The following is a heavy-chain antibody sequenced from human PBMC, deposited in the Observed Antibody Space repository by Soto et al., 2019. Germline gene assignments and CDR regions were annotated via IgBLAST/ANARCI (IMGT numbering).Heavy chain of an antibody. J-gene: IGHJ5*02. CDR3: ARAGGGYCSTTSCYLFDP. CDR1: GYSFTTYW. Sequence: PGESLKISCKASGYSFTTYWIGWVRQMPGKGLEWMGIVYPGDSETRYSPSFQGQVTISADKSISTAYLQWSSLKASDTAMYYCARAGGGYCSTTSCYLFDPWGQETLVTVSS. D-gene: IGHD2-2*01. CDR2: VYPGDSET. V-gene: IGHV5-51*01.